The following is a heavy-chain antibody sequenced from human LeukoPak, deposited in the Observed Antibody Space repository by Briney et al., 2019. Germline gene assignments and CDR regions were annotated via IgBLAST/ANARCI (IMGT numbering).Heavy chain of an antibody. V-gene: IGHV4-34*01. CDR2: INHSGST. D-gene: IGHD6-6*01. CDR1: GGSFSGYY. CDR3: ASPSGYGMDV. Sequence: SETLSLTCAVYGGSFSGYYWSWIRQPPGKGLEWIGEINHSGSTNYNPSLKSRVTISVDTSKNQFSLKLSSVTAADPAVYYCASPSGYGMDVWGQGTTVTVSS. J-gene: IGHJ6*02.